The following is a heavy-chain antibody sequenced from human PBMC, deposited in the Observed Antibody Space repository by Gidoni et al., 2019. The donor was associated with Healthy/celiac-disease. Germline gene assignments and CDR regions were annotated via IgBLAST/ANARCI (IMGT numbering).Heavy chain of an antibody. D-gene: IGHD6-6*01. Sequence: EVQLGESGGGVVQPGGSRRRSCAASGFTVSSNYMSWVRQAPGKGLGWVSVIYSGGSTYYADSVQGRFTISRDNSKNTLYLQMNILRAEDTAVYYCARGSRFDPWGQGTLVTVSS. CDR3: ARGSRFDP. J-gene: IGHJ5*02. CDR2: IYSGGST. CDR1: GFTVSSNY. V-gene: IGHV3-66*02.